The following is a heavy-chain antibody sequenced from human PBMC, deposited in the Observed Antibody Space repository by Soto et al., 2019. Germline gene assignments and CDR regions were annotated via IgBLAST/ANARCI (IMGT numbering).Heavy chain of an antibody. J-gene: IGHJ6*03. CDR2: ISGSGGST. V-gene: IGHV3-23*01. Sequence: GGSLRLSCAASGFTFSSYAMSWVRQAPGKGLEWVSAISGSGGSTYYADSVKGRFTISRDNSKNTLYLQMNSLRAEDTAVYYCAKIGYYDILTGYLMQSRDYYYYYMDVWGKGTTVTVSS. CDR1: GFTFSSYA. CDR3: AKIGYYDILTGYLMQSRDYYYYYMDV. D-gene: IGHD3-9*01.